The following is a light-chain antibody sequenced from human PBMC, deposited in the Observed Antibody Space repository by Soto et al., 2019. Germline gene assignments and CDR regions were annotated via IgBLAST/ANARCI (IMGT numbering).Light chain of an antibody. CDR1: QTVSYN. Sequence: EIVMTQSPATLSVSPGETATLTCRASQTVSYNFAWYQQKPGQPPRLLFYRASTRATGVPDRFSASGFATEFTLSITGLQSEDFALYYCQQYDDWPRWTLGQGTKVEMK. V-gene: IGKV3-15*01. CDR2: RAS. J-gene: IGKJ1*01. CDR3: QQYDDWPRWT.